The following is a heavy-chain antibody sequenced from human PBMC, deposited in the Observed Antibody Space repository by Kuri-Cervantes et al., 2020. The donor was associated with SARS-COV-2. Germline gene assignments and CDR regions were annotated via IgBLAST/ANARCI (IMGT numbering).Heavy chain of an antibody. Sequence: LSLTCAASGFTFSSYAMSWVRQAPGKGLEWVAVIWYDGSNKYYADSVKGRFTISRDNSKNTLYLQMNSLRAEDTAVYYCARVDCTEGVCHTGLPIGTYFYFGMAVWGQGTTVTVYS. CDR2: IWYDGSNK. CDR1: GFTFSSYA. V-gene: IGHV3-33*08. D-gene: IGHD2-8*01. J-gene: IGHJ6*02. CDR3: ARVDCTEGVCHTGLPIGTYFYFGMAV.